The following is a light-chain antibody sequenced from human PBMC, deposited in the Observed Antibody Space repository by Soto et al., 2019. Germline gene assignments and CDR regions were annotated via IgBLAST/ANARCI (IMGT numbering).Light chain of an antibody. V-gene: IGKV3-20*01. CDR1: QSVSSSH. J-gene: IGKJ5*01. Sequence: ENVLSKTPGTLSLYTGERATLSCRASQSVSSSHLAWYQHKPGQAPRLLIYAASSRATGSPDRFSGGGSGTDFTLTISRLEPEDFAVYYCQQYGDSPITFGQGTRLEIK. CDR2: AAS. CDR3: QQYGDSPIT.